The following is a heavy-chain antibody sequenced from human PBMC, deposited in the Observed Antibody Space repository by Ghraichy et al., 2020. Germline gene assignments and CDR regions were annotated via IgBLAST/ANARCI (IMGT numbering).Heavy chain of an antibody. D-gene: IGHD5-12*01. J-gene: IGHJ6*02. CDR2: ISSSGSTI. V-gene: IGHV3-11*01. Sequence: LNISCAASGFTFSDYYMSWIRQAPGKGLEWVSYISSSGSTIYYADSVKGRFTISRDNAKNSLYLQMNSLRAEDTAVYYCARGPYSGYDSGYYYGMDVWGQGTTVTVSS. CDR3: ARGPYSGYDSGYYYGMDV. CDR1: GFTFSDYY.